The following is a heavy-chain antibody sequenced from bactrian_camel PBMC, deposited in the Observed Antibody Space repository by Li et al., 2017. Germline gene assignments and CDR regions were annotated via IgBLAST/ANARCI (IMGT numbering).Heavy chain of an antibody. J-gene: IGHJ4*01. CDR1: GYTFNTY. V-gene: IGHV3S40*01. CDR2: IYTGSGNT. Sequence: VQLVESGGGSVQAGGSLRLSCGASGYTFNTYSWFRQAPGKEREGVARIYTGSGNTYYADSVKGRFIISRDNAKNSVYLQMNSLKLEDTAMYYCAADFGPYCSGSYLARRANFEGQGTQVTVS. D-gene: IGHD2*01.